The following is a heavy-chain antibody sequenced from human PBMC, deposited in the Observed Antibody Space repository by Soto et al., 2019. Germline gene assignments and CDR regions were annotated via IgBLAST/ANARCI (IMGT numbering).Heavy chain of an antibody. D-gene: IGHD5-18*01. CDR2: ILPIFGRT. V-gene: IGHV1-69*01. Sequence: QVQLVQSGAEVKKLGSSVKVTCKASGAIFSSNAISWVRQAPGQGLEWMGGILPIFGRTNYAQKFQGRVTITADESTRTAYMERSSLKSEDTAVYYCATGGRGYSYAPRFYFEYWGQGTLVTVSS. CDR3: ATGGRGYSYAPRFYFEY. J-gene: IGHJ4*02. CDR1: GAIFSSNA.